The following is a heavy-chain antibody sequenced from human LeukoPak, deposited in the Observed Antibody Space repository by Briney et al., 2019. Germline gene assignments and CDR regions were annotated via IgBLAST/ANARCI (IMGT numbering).Heavy chain of an antibody. Sequence: GGSLRLSCAASGFTFSGYSMTWVRQAPGRGLGWVSYISPYSSTMYYADSVKGRFTISRDNAKNSLSLQMNSLRDEDTAVYYCARAAYSSSPDYWGQGSLVTVSS. V-gene: IGHV3-48*02. CDR2: ISPYSSTM. CDR1: GFTFSGYS. CDR3: ARAAYSSSPDY. D-gene: IGHD6-13*01. J-gene: IGHJ4*02.